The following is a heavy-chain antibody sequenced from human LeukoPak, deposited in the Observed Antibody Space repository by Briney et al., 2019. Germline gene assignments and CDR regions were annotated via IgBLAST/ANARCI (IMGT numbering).Heavy chain of an antibody. CDR1: GFVFSRKD. J-gene: IGHJ4*02. CDR2: IGVVSDT. V-gene: IGHV3-13*01. Sequence: GGSLRLSCAAPGFVFSRKDMHWIRQVRGKGLEWVSTIGVVSDTYYSDSVKGRFFISREDDKNSLYLQMNSLTAGDTGVYYCARGGRSSDTFDFGGQGTLVTVSS. CDR3: ARGGRSSDTFDF. D-gene: IGHD1-26*01.